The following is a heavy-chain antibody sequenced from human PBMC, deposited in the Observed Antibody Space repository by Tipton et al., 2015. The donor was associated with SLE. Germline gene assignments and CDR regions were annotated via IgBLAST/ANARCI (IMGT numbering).Heavy chain of an antibody. D-gene: IGHD6-6*01. Sequence: TLSLTCAVYGGSFSGYYWSWIRQSPGKGLEWIGEINYSGSTKYNPSLKSRVTISVDASKNHFSLKLSSVIAADTAVYYCARHDSCSPNPPVAYWGQGTLVSFSS. V-gene: IGHV4-34*01. CDR2: INYSGST. CDR3: ARHDSCSPNPPVAY. CDR1: GGSFSGYY. J-gene: IGHJ4*02.